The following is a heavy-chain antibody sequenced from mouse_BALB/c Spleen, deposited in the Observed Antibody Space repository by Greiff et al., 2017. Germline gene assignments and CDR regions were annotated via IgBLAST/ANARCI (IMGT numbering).Heavy chain of an antibody. J-gene: IGHJ2*01. Sequence: EVKVVESGPELVKPGASVKISCKASGYTFTDYNMHWVKQSHGKSLEWIGYIYPYNGGTGYNQKFKSKATLTVDNSSSTAYMELRSLTSEDSAVYYCARGKGNYFDYWGQGTTLTVSS. V-gene: IGHV1S29*02. CDR2: IYPYNGGT. CDR3: ARGKGNYFDY. CDR1: GYTFTDYN.